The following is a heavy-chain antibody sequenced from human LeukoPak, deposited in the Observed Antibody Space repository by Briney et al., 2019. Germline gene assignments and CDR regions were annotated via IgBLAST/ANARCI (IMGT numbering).Heavy chain of an antibody. CDR1: GDSIKSYQ. D-gene: IGHD3-10*01. J-gene: IGHJ4*02. CDR2: ICNSGNT. V-gene: IGHV4-4*07. CDR3: ARERKYYYGSGNLDY. Sequence: SETLSLTCTVSGDSIKSYQWNWIRQSPGGGLEWIGRICNSGNTNYKTPLKSRVTMSLNTSKTQFSLQLNSVTPEDTAVYYCARERKYYYGSGNLDYWGQGTLVTVSS.